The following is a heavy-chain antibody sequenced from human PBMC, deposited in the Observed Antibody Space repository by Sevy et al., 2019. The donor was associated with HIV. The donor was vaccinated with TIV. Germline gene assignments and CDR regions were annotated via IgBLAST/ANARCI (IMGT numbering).Heavy chain of an antibody. J-gene: IGHJ4*02. V-gene: IGHV3-33*01. CDR1: GFTYSSYG. CDR3: ARESIAVAGIGYYFDY. Sequence: GGSLRLSCAASGFTYSSYGMHWVRQAPGEGLKWVAVIWYDGSNKEYADSVKGRFTISRDNSKNTLYVQMNSLRAEDTAVYYCARESIAVAGIGYYFDYWGQGTLVTVSS. D-gene: IGHD6-19*01. CDR2: IWYDGSNK.